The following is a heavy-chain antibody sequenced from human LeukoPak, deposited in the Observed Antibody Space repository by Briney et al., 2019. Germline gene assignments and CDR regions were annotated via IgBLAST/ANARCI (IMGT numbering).Heavy chain of an antibody. CDR3: AKGFSYDSALDY. CDR1: GFTFSNYG. CDR2: IRYDGINK. D-gene: IGHD3-22*01. J-gene: IGHJ4*02. V-gene: IGHV3-30*02. Sequence: GGSLRLSCAASGFTFSNYGMHWVRQAPGKGLEGVAFIRYDGINKYYADSVKGRFTISRDNSKNTLYLQMNSLRAEDTAVYYCAKGFSYDSALDYWGQGTLVTVSS.